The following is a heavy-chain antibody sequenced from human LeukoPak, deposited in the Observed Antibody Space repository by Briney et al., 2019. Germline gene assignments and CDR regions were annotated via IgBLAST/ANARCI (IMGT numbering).Heavy chain of an antibody. CDR2: IHSGGST. J-gene: IGHJ3*02. Sequence: GGSLRLSCAASGFTVSSNYMSCVRQAPGKGLEWVSVIHSGGSTYYADSVKGRSTNSRDNSKNTLYLQMNSLRAEDTAVYYCARGSDGSGSYGAFDIWGQGTMVTVSS. CDR3: ARGSDGSGSYGAFDI. D-gene: IGHD3-10*01. V-gene: IGHV3-66*01. CDR1: GFTVSSNY.